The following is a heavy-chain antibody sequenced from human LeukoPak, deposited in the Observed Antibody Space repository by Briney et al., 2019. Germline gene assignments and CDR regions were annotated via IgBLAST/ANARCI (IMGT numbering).Heavy chain of an antibody. Sequence: PGGSLRLSCAASGFSFSEYYMEWVRQAPGKGLEWVGRIKNKANSYTSEYAASVKGRFTISRDDSENSLFLQMNSLKTEDTAVYYCARVLSTSSRGIGYWGQGTLVTVSS. D-gene: IGHD2/OR15-2a*01. CDR1: GFSFSEYY. V-gene: IGHV3-72*01. J-gene: IGHJ4*02. CDR2: IKNKANSYTS. CDR3: ARVLSTSSRGIGY.